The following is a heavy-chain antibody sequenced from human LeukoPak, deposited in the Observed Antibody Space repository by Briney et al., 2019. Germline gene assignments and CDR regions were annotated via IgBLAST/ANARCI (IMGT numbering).Heavy chain of an antibody. J-gene: IGHJ4*02. Sequence: SETLSLTCTVSGGSISSYYWSWIRQPPGKGLEWIGYIYYSGVTNYNPSLKSRVTISIDTSKNQFSLRLSSVTAADTAVYYCARLSDSDSSGYYWGFEYWGQGTLVTVSS. CDR1: GGSISSYY. CDR2: IYYSGVT. CDR3: ARLSDSDSSGYYWGFEY. D-gene: IGHD3-22*01. V-gene: IGHV4-59*08.